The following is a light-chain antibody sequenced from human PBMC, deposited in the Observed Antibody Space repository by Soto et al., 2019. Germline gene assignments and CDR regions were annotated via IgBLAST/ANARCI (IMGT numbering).Light chain of an antibody. V-gene: IGLV2-14*01. CDR2: EVI. Sequence: QSVLTQPASVSGSRGQSITISCTGTSSDVGGYNFVSWYQQHPGKAPKFLIYEVINRPSGVSNRFSGSKSGNTASLTISGLQAEDEADYYGASYTNTKTWVFGGGTQLTVL. J-gene: IGLJ3*02. CDR3: ASYTNTKTWV. CDR1: SSDVGGYNF.